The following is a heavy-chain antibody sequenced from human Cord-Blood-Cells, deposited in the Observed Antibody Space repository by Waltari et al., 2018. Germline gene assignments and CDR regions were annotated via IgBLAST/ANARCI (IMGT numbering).Heavy chain of an antibody. CDR1: GGSFSGYY. CDR2: INHSGST. V-gene: IGHV4-34*01. Sequence: QVQLQQWGAGLLKPSETLSLTCAVYGGSFSGYYWSWIRQPPGKGLEWIGEINHSGSTNYHPSLKSRVTISVDTSKNQFSLKLSSVTAADTAVYYCARGLGGYYFDYWGQGTLVTVSS. J-gene: IGHJ4*02. D-gene: IGHD3-22*01. CDR3: ARGLGGYYFDY.